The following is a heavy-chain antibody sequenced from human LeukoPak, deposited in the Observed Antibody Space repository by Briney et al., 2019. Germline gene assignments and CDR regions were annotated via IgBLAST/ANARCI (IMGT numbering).Heavy chain of an antibody. CDR1: GGSFSGYY. J-gene: IGHJ4*02. V-gene: IGHV4-34*01. CDR3: ARGSIVVITLDY. CDR2: INHSGST. D-gene: IGHD3-22*01. Sequence: SETLALTCAVYGGSFSGYYWSWIRQPPGKGLEWIGEINHSGSTNYNPSLKSRVTISVDTSENQFSLKLSSVTAADTAVYYCARGSIVVITLDYWGQGTLVTVSS.